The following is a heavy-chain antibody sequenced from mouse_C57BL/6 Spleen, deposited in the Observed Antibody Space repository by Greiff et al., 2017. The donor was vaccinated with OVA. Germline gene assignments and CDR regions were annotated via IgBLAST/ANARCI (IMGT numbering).Heavy chain of an antibody. V-gene: IGHV1-7*01. J-gene: IGHJ3*01. CDR3: ARGFDTTVVATPFAY. Sequence: QVQLQQSGAELAKPGASVKLSCKASGYTFTSYWMHWVKQRPGQGLEWIGYINPSRGYTKYNQKFKDKATLTADKSSSTAYMQLSSLTSEDSAVYYCARGFDTTVVATPFAYWGQGTLVTVSA. CDR1: GYTFTSYW. D-gene: IGHD1-1*01. CDR2: INPSRGYT.